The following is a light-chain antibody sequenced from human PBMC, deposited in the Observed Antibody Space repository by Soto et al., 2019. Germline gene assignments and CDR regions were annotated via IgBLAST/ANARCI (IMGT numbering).Light chain of an antibody. CDR3: QQYNNRPPDT. CDR1: QSVNSK. V-gene: IGKV3-15*01. CDR2: GAS. Sequence: EIVMTQSPATLSVSPGERATLSCRASQSVNSKLAWYQQKPGQAHRPLIYGASTRAAGIPARFSGSGSGTEFSLTISSLQSEDFAVYYCQQYNNRPPDTFGQGTKLEIK. J-gene: IGKJ2*01.